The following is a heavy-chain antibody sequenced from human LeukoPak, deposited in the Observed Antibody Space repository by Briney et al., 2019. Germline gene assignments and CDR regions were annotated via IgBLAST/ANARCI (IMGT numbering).Heavy chain of an antibody. CDR1: GGSFSGYY. J-gene: IGHJ4*02. Sequence: SETLSLTCAVYGGSFSGYYWSWIRQPPGKGLEWIGEINHSGSTNYNPSLKSRVTISVDTSKNQFSLKLSSVTAADTAVYYRARGPAPLGVVVPAAFYLDYWGQGTLVTVSS. D-gene: IGHD2-2*01. CDR3: ARGPAPLGVVVPAAFYLDY. CDR2: INHSGST. V-gene: IGHV4-34*01.